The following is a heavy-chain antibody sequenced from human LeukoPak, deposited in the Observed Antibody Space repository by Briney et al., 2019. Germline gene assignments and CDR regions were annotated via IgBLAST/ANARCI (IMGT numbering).Heavy chain of an antibody. D-gene: IGHD6-13*01. Sequence: GGSLRLSCAASGFTFSSYSMNWVRQAPGKGLEWVSSISSSSSYIYYADSVKGRFTISRDNAKNSLYLQMNSLRAEDTAVYYCARVAPPAAEGSAFDRWGQGTMVTVSS. J-gene: IGHJ3*02. V-gene: IGHV3-21*01. CDR3: ARVAPPAAEGSAFDR. CDR1: GFTFSSYS. CDR2: ISSSSSYI.